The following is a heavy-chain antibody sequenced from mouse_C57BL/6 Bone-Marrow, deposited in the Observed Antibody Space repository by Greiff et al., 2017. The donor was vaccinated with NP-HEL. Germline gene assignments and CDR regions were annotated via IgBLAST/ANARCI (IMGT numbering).Heavy chain of an antibody. J-gene: IGHJ4*01. V-gene: IGHV6-6*01. CDR3: TRPPYYSNYPYYARDY. D-gene: IGHD2-5*01. Sequence: DVKLVESGGGLVQPGGSMKLSCAASGFTFSDAWMDWVRQSPEKGLEWVAELRNKANNPATSYAESVQGRFTLSRDESKSSVYLQMNSLRAEDTGIYDGTRPPYYSNYPYYARDYWGQGTSVTVSA. CDR1: GFTFSDAW. CDR2: LRNKANNPAT.